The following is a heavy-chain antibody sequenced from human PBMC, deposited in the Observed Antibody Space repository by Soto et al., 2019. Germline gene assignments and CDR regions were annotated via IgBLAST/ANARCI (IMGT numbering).Heavy chain of an antibody. Sequence: QVQLVESGGGVVQPGRSLRLSCAASGFTFSSYGMHWVRQAPGKGLEWVAVMSYDGSNKYYADSVKGRFTISRDNSKNTLYLQMNSLRAEDTAVYYCAKASQYYDFWSGPRRGYYFDYWGQGTLVTVSS. V-gene: IGHV3-30*18. D-gene: IGHD3-3*01. CDR3: AKASQYYDFWSGPRRGYYFDY. J-gene: IGHJ4*02. CDR2: MSYDGSNK. CDR1: GFTFSSYG.